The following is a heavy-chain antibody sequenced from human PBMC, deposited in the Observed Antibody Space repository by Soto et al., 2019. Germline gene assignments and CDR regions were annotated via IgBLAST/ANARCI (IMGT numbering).Heavy chain of an antibody. CDR3: ARSYYYGSGSPWNFDY. Sequence: QVQLVQSGAEVKKPGSSVKGSCKASGGTFSSYAIRWVRRAPGQGLEWMGGIIPIFGTANYAQKFQGRVTITADESTSTAYMELSSLRSEDTAVYYCARSYYYGSGSPWNFDYWGQGTLVTVSS. CDR1: GGTFSSYA. J-gene: IGHJ4*02. V-gene: IGHV1-69*12. CDR2: IIPIFGTA. D-gene: IGHD3-10*01.